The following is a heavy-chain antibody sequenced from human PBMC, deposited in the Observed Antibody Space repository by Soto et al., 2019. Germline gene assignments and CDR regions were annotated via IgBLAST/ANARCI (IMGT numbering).Heavy chain of an antibody. CDR1: GYTFTTYY. V-gene: IGHV1-46*03. Sequence: QVQLVQSGAEVREPGASVKISCKASGYTFTTYYIHWVRQAPGQGLEWMGIINPSSGSAGYAQKCQVRVTRXXDXPMXTFYMELSSLRSDDTAVYDCARGNDLPYYYYGLDVWGQGTTVTVSS. CDR2: INPSSGSA. J-gene: IGHJ6*02. CDR3: ARGNDLPYYYYGLDV. D-gene: IGHD1-1*01.